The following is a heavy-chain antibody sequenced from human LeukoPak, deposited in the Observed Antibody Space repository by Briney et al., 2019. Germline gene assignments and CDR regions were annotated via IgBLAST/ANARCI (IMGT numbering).Heavy chain of an antibody. V-gene: IGHV4-39*07. CDR1: GGSISSSSYY. J-gene: IGHJ3*02. D-gene: IGHD3-22*01. Sequence: PSETLSLTCTVSGGSISSSSYYWGWIRQPPGKGLEWIGSIYYSGSTYYNPSLKSRVTISVDTSKNQFSLKLSSVTAADTAVYYCARDHYDPGAFDIWGQGTLVTVSS. CDR3: ARDHYDPGAFDI. CDR2: IYYSGST.